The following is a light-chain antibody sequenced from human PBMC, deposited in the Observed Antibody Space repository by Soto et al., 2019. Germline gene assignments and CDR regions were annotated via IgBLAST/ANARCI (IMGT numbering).Light chain of an antibody. Sequence: QSALTQPLAAPGTPRQRVTISCSGSSSNIGSNYVYWYQQLPGTAPKLLIYSNNQRPSGVPDRFSGSKSGTSASLAISGLRSEDEADYYCAAWDDSLSGFYVFGTGTKVTVL. CDR1: SSNIGSNY. J-gene: IGLJ1*01. CDR2: SNN. V-gene: IGLV1-47*02. CDR3: AAWDDSLSGFYV.